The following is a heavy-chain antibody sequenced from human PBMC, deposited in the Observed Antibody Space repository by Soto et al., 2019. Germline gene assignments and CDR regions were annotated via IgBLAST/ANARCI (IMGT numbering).Heavy chain of an antibody. CDR3: ARDRASIAVAANWFDP. J-gene: IGHJ5*02. D-gene: IGHD6-19*01. CDR2: ISAYNGNT. CDR1: GYTVTSYG. V-gene: IGHV1-18*01. Sequence: VKIACTASGYTVTSYGVTWVRKTPGQGLEWMGWISAYNGNTNYAQKLQGRVTMTTDTSTSTAYMELRSLRSDDTAVYYCARDRASIAVAANWFDPWGQGTLVTVS.